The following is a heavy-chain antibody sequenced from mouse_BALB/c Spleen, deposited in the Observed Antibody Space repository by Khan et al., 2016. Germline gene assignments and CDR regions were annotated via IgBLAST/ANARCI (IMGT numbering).Heavy chain of an antibody. D-gene: IGHD1-1*01. V-gene: IGHV3-2*02. CDR3: AIFYYGSSYWYFDV. Sequence: EVQLQESGPGLVKPSQSLSLTCTVTGYSITSDYAWNWIRQFPGNKLEWMGYISYSGSTSYNPSLKSRISTTRDTSKNQFFLQLNSVTTEDTATYYCAIFYYGSSYWYFDVWGAGTTVTVSS. CDR2: ISYSGST. CDR1: GYSITSDYA. J-gene: IGHJ1*01.